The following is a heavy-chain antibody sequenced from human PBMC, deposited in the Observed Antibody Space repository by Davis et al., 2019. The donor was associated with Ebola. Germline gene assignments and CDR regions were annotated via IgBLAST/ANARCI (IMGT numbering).Heavy chain of an antibody. Sequence: GESLKISCAASGFTFSSYAMIWVRQAPGKGLEWVSGISSSGGSTYYADSVKGRFTISRDNSKNTLYLQMNSLRGEDTAVYYCAKTQGVEPTYDAFDIWGQGTMVTVSS. J-gene: IGHJ3*02. CDR2: ISSSGGST. CDR3: AKTQGVEPTYDAFDI. D-gene: IGHD3-3*01. CDR1: GFTFSSYA. V-gene: IGHV3-23*01.